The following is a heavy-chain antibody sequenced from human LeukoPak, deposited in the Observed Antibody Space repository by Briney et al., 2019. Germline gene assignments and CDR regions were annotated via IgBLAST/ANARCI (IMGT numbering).Heavy chain of an antibody. J-gene: IGHJ4*02. D-gene: IGHD2-2*01. Sequence: PGGSLRLSCAASGFTFSSYEMNWVRQAPGKGLEWVSYISSSGSTIYYADSIRGRFTISRDNAKNSLYLQMNSLRAEDTAVYYCARDRAYCSSTSCYWYFDYWGQGTLVTVSS. CDR1: GFTFSSYE. V-gene: IGHV3-48*03. CDR3: ARDRAYCSSTSCYWYFDY. CDR2: ISSSGSTI.